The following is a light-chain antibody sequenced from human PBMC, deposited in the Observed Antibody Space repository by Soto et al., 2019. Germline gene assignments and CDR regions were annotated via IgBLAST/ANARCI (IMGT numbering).Light chain of an antibody. V-gene: IGKV1-39*01. CDR1: QSISGY. CDR2: AAS. CDR3: QQSFSHRT. J-gene: IGKJ1*01. Sequence: DIQMTQSPSSLSASVGDRVIITCRASQSISGYVNWYQQTPGKAPRLLIYAASSLPSGVPTRFSGSGSGTEFTLTITGLQLEDSAVYYCQQSFSHRTFGQGTKVEIK.